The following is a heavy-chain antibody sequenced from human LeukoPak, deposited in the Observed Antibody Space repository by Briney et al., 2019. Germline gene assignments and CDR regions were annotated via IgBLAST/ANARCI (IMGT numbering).Heavy chain of an antibody. J-gene: IGHJ4*02. Sequence: PGRSLRLTCTASGITFSHYGMHWVRQAPGRGLEWVAGIWYDGTDKYYADSVKGRFTISRDNARNSLYLQMNSLRAEDTAVYYCARGTAAAGTLFDYWGQGTLVTVSS. V-gene: IGHV3-33*01. D-gene: IGHD6-13*01. CDR2: IWYDGTDK. CDR1: GITFSHYG. CDR3: ARGTAAAGTLFDY.